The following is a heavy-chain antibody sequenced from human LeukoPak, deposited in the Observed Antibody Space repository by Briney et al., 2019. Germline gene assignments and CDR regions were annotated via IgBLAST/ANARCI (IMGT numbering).Heavy chain of an antibody. Sequence: PGGSLRLSCAASGFTFNNYAMGWVRQAQGKGLEWVSSISGSGGPTYYADSVKGRFTISRDNSKSTLYLQMNSLGVEDTAVYYCARDAVAFAIIWYFDLWGRGTPVSVSS. CDR2: ISGSGGPT. CDR3: ARDAVAFAIIWYFDL. CDR1: GFTFNNYA. J-gene: IGHJ2*01. D-gene: IGHD2-21*01. V-gene: IGHV3-23*01.